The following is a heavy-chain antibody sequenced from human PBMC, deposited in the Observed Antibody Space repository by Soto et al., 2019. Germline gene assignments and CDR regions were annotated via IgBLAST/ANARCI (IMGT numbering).Heavy chain of an antibody. CDR1: GGSISSSSYY. J-gene: IGHJ6*02. CDR2: IYYSGST. V-gene: IGHV4-39*01. CDR3: ASLFWSGNGMDV. D-gene: IGHD3-3*01. Sequence: QLQLQESGPGLVKPSETLSLTCTVSGGSISSSSYYWGWIRQPPGKGLEWIGSIYYSGSTYYNPSLRRRXXIXVAXANDQFSLKLSSVTSADTAVYYCASLFWSGNGMDVWGQGTTVTVSS.